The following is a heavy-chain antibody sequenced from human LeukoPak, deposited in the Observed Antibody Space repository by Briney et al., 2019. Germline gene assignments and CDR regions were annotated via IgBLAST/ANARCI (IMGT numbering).Heavy chain of an antibody. Sequence: SQTLSLTCTVSGGSISSGSYYWSWIRQPAGKGLEWIGRIYTSGSTNYNPSLKSRVTIPVDTSKNQFSLKLSSVTAADTAVYYCARLIWSGASAGMDVWGQGTTVTVSS. J-gene: IGHJ6*02. D-gene: IGHD3-3*01. CDR1: GGSISSGSYY. V-gene: IGHV4-61*02. CDR2: IYTSGST. CDR3: ARLIWSGASAGMDV.